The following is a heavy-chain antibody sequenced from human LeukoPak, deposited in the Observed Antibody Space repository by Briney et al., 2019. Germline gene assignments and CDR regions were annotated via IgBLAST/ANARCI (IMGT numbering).Heavy chain of an antibody. CDR3: ARDQAGYSSGRSDDYYYYGMDV. CDR2: ISSSGSTI. Sequence: GGSLRLSCAASGFTFSDYYMSWIRQAPGKGLEWVSYISSSGSTIYYADSVKGRFTISRDNAKNSLYLQMNSLRAEDTAVYYYARDQAGYSSGRSDDYYYYGMDVWGQGTTVTVSS. D-gene: IGHD6-19*01. CDR1: GFTFSDYY. V-gene: IGHV3-11*01. J-gene: IGHJ6*02.